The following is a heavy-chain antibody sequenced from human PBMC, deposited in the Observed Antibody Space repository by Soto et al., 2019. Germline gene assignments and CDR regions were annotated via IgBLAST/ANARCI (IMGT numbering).Heavy chain of an antibody. Sequence: QVQLVQSGAEVKKPGASVKVSCKPSGYTFTSYAMHWVRQAPGQMLAWMGWINAGNGNTKYSQKFQGRVTITRDTFASTAYMELSSMRSEDTAVYYCATRGRILGYYDGMDVWGQGTKVTVSS. CDR2: INAGNGNT. V-gene: IGHV1-3*01. CDR1: GYTFTSYA. J-gene: IGHJ6*02. CDR3: ATRGRILGYYDGMDV. D-gene: IGHD3-10*01.